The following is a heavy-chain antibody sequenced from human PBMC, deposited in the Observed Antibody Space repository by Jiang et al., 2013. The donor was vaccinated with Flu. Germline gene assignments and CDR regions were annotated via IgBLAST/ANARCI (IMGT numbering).Heavy chain of an antibody. CDR2: IYYSGST. V-gene: IGHV4-39*07. D-gene: IGHD1-26*01. Sequence: LLKPSETLSLTCTVSGGSISSSSYYWGWIRQPPGKGLEWIGSIYYSGSTYYNPSLKSRVTISVDTSKNQFSLKLSSVTAADTAVYYCASRGVGATIDYWGQGTLVTVSS. CDR1: GGSISSSSYY. CDR3: ASRGVGATIDY. J-gene: IGHJ4*02.